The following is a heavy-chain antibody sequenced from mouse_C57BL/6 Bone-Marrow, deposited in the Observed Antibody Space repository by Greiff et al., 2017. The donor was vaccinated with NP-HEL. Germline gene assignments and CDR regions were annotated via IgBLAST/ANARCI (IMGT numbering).Heavy chain of an antibody. CDR1: GFSLTSYA. V-gene: IGHV2-9-1*01. J-gene: IGHJ3*01. CDR3: ARGGFAY. CDR2: IWTGEGT. Sequence: QVQLKESGPGLVAPSQSLSLTCTVSGFSLTSYAISWVRQPPGKGLEWLGVIWTGEGTTYKSALKYRLSISKDNSKSQLFLKMNSLQSYDTARDYCARGGFAYWGQGTLVTVSA.